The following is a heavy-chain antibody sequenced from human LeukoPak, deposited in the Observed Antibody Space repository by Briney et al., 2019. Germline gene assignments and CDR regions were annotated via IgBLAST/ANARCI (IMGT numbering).Heavy chain of an antibody. CDR1: GYTFTGYN. Sequence: ASVKVSCKASGYTFTGYNMHWVRQAPGQAREWMGGINPKSGYSNYAKKFQGRVTMTRDTSINTVYMELSRLSFDETAVFYCARDRIEAPGGAYWFDPWGQGTLVIVSS. D-gene: IGHD6-13*01. V-gene: IGHV1-2*02. CDR2: INPKSGYS. J-gene: IGHJ5*02. CDR3: ARDRIEAPGGAYWFDP.